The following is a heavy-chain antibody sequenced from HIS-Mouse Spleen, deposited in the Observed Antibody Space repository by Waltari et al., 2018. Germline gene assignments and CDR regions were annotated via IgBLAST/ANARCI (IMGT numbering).Heavy chain of an antibody. CDR1: GGSFSGYY. J-gene: IGHJ6*02. CDR2: IIQSGST. V-gene: IGHV4-34*01. Sequence: QVQLQQWGAGLLKPSETLSLTCAVYGGSFSGYYWSWIRQPPGKGLDWIGEIIQSGSTNSDPTTTIRATISVDTSRNQFSLKLSSVTAADTAVYYCARGREVPAAFYYYYYGMDVWGQGTTVTVSS. D-gene: IGHD2-2*01. CDR3: ARGREVPAAFYYYYYGMDV.